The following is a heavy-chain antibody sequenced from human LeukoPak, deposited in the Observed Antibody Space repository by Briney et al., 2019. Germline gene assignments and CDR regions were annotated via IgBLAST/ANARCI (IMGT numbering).Heavy chain of an antibody. CDR1: GGTFSSYA. D-gene: IGHD3-22*01. V-gene: IGHV1-18*01. Sequence: ASVKVSCKASGGTFSSYAISWVRQAPGQGLEWMGWISAYNGNTNYAQKLQGRVTMTTDTSTSTAYMELRSLRSDDTAVYYCAREHYASSAYYLNGHCGQGPLVTVS. CDR2: ISAYNGNT. J-gene: IGHJ4*02. CDR3: AREHYASSAYYLNGH.